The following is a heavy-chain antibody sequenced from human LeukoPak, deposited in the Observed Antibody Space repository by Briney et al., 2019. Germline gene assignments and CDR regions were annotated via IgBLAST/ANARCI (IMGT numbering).Heavy chain of an antibody. CDR1: GFTFSTYG. V-gene: IGHV3-33*01. CDR2: IWYDGSNK. CDR3: ARDGGGSSARPTRYYFDY. Sequence: GGSLRLSCVASGFTFSTYGMHWVRQAPGKGLEWVALIWYDGSNKFYADSVKGRFTISRDNSKNTLYLQMNSLRAEDTAVYYCARDGGGSSARPTRYYFDYWGQGTLVPVSS. J-gene: IGHJ4*02. D-gene: IGHD6-6*01.